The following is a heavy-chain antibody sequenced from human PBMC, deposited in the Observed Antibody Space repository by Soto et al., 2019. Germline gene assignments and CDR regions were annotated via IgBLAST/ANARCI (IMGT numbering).Heavy chain of an antibody. Sequence: EVQLLESGGGLVQPGGSLRLSCAASGFNFYTYVMSWVRQAPGKGLEWVSGISSSGKSTYYADSVRGRFTISRDNSKDTLYLQMNSLRADDTAVYFCVKDYRTSSAAWGQGTLVTVSS. CDR2: ISSSGKST. CDR1: GFNFYTYV. D-gene: IGHD3-16*02. V-gene: IGHV3-23*01. J-gene: IGHJ4*02. CDR3: VKDYRTSSAA.